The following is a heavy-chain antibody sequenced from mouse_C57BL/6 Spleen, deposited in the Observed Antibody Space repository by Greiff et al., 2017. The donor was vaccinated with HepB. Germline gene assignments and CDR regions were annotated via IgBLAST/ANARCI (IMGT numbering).Heavy chain of an antibody. V-gene: IGHV7-3*01. Sequence: VQLVESGGGFVQPGGSLSLSCAASGFTFTDYYMSWVRQPPGKALEWLGFIGNKANGYTTEYSAYVKGRFTISRDNSHSILYLQMNALRAEDSATYYCARYDYGSSLYYAMDYWGQGTSVTVSS. D-gene: IGHD1-1*01. CDR2: IGNKANGYTT. CDR3: ARYDYGSSLYYAMDY. CDR1: GFTFTDYY. J-gene: IGHJ4*01.